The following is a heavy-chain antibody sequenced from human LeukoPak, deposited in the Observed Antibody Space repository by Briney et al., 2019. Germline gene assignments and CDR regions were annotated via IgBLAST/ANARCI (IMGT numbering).Heavy chain of an antibody. Sequence: GGSLRLSCAASGFTFNNYAMSWVRQAPGKGLEWVSVIYSGGSTYYADSVKGRFTISRDNPKNTLYLQMNSLRAEDTAVYYCAGQGGTADYWGQGTLVTVSS. J-gene: IGHJ4*02. D-gene: IGHD6-13*01. CDR2: IYSGGST. V-gene: IGHV3-53*01. CDR1: GFTFNNYA. CDR3: AGQGGTADY.